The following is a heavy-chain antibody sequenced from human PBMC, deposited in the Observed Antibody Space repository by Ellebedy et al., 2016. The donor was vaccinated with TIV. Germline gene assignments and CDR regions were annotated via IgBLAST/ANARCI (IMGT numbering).Heavy chain of an antibody. CDR3: ARDRPLRVTTDWYFDL. CDR2: LGASGVNT. D-gene: IGHD1-1*01. V-gene: IGHV3-23*01. CDR1: GFSFSTYA. J-gene: IGHJ2*01. Sequence: GGSLRLSXAASGFSFSTYAMAWVRQAPGKGLESVAGLGASGVNTYHSRSVKGRFTISRDNSNSTLYLQMNGLTTEDTAIYYCARDRPLRVTTDWYFDLWGRGTLVTVSS.